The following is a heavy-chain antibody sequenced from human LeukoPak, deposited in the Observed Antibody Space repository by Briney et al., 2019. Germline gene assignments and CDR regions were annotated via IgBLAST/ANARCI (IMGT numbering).Heavy chain of an antibody. D-gene: IGHD3-3*01. V-gene: IGHV3-23*01. J-gene: IGHJ4*02. Sequence: GGSLRLSCAASGFTFSIHAMGWVRQAPGKGLEWVSGIGGLGGSTYYAGSVKGRFTISRDNSLNTLYLHMNSLRADDTAVYYCARDPGVVAFHYFDYWGQGSLVTVSS. CDR3: ARDPGVVAFHYFDY. CDR2: IGGLGGST. CDR1: GFTFSIHA.